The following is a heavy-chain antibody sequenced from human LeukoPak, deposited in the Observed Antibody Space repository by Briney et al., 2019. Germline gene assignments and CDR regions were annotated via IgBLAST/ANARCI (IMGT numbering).Heavy chain of an antibody. D-gene: IGHD6-19*01. CDR2: INPNSGNT. Sequence: ASVKVSCKASGYTFTGYYMHWVRQAPGQGLEWMGWINPNSGNTGYAQKFQGRVTMTRNTSISTAYMELSSLRSEDTAVYYCARLSGSSGWYHWFDPWGQGTLVTVSS. V-gene: IGHV1-8*02. CDR1: GYTFTGYY. CDR3: ARLSGSSGWYHWFDP. J-gene: IGHJ5*02.